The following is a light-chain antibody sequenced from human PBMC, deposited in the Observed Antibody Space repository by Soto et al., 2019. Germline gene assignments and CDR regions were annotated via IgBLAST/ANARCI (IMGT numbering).Light chain of an antibody. J-gene: IGLJ3*02. Sequence: QSALTQPASVSGSPGQSITISCTGTSSDVGGFNYVSWYQQHPGKTPKLLIYEVRNRPSGVSDRFSGSKSGNTASLTISGLQAGDEADYYCCSFAGSSTFWVFGGGTKLTVL. V-gene: IGLV2-23*02. CDR3: CSFAGSSTFWV. CDR2: EVR. CDR1: SSDVGGFNY.